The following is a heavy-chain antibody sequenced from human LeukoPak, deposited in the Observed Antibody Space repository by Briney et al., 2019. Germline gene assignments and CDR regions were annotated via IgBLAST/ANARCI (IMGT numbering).Heavy chain of an antibody. CDR2: ISGSGGST. D-gene: IGHD6-6*01. J-gene: IGHJ4*02. CDR1: GFTFSSYA. Sequence: GGSLRLSCAASGFTFSSYAMSWVRQAPGKGLEWVSTISGSGGSTYYADSVKGRFTISRDNSKNTLYLQMNSLRAEDTAVYYCAKASYSSSTFDYWGQGTLVTVSS. V-gene: IGHV3-23*01. CDR3: AKASYSSSTFDY.